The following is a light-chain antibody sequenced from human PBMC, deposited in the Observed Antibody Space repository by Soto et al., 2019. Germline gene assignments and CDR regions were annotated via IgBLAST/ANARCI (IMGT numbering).Light chain of an antibody. CDR2: DAS. J-gene: IGKJ2*01. CDR1: QSVSSY. Sequence: EIVLTQSPATLSLSPGERATLSCRASQSVSSYLAWYQQKPGQAPRLLIYDASNSATGIPARFSGSRSGTDFTLTISSLEPEDFAVYYCQQRRNWPPYTFGQGTKLEIK. CDR3: QQRRNWPPYT. V-gene: IGKV3-11*01.